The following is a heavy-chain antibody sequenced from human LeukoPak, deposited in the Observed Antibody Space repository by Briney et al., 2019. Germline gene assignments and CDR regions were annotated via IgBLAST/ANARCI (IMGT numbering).Heavy chain of an antibody. V-gene: IGHV6-1*01. CDR2: TYYRSNWFN. CDR3: AKNYGDFNWFDP. D-gene: IGHD4-17*01. CDR1: GDSVSSNSAA. J-gene: IGHJ5*02. Sequence: SQTLSLTCAISGDSVSSNSAAWNWIRQSPSRGLEWLGRTYYRSNWFNDFALSVKSRITINPDTSKNQFSLQLNSVTPEDTAVYYCAKNYGDFNWFDPWGQGTLVTVSS.